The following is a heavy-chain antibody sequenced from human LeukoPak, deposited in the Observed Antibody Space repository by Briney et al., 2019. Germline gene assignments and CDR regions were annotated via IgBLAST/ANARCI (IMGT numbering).Heavy chain of an antibody. Sequence: SETLSLTCTVSGGSISSYYWSWIRQPPGKGLEWIGYIYYSGSTNYNPSLKSRVTISVDTSKNQFSLKLSSVTAADTAVYYCARHTQLVIDYWGQGTLVTVSS. CDR1: GGSISSYY. D-gene: IGHD6-6*01. CDR2: IYYSGST. V-gene: IGHV4-59*08. CDR3: ARHTQLVIDY. J-gene: IGHJ4*02.